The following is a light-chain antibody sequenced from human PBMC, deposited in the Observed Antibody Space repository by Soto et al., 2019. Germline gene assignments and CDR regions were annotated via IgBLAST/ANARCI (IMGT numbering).Light chain of an antibody. Sequence: DIQMTQSPSSVSASVGDRVTITCRASQGGSSWLGWYQQKPGKAPKLLTYAASSLQSGVPSRFSGSGSGTDFTLTISSLQLEDFATYYFQQANSFPPTFGPGTKVDI. CDR3: QQANSFPPT. CDR1: QGGSSW. CDR2: AAS. J-gene: IGKJ3*01. V-gene: IGKV1-12*01.